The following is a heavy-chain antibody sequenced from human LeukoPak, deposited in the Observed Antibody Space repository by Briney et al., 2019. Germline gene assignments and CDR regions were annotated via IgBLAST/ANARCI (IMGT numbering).Heavy chain of an antibody. CDR1: GGSVSSGSYY. Sequence: SETLSLTCTVSGGSVSSGSYYWSWIRQPPGEGLEWIGYIYYSGSTNYNPSLKSRVTISVDTSKNQFSLKLSSVSAADTAVYYCARGDIVVVPAARWYYYYGMDVWGKGTTVTVSS. CDR3: ARGDIVVVPAARWYYYYGMDV. V-gene: IGHV4-61*01. J-gene: IGHJ6*04. D-gene: IGHD2-2*01. CDR2: IYYSGST.